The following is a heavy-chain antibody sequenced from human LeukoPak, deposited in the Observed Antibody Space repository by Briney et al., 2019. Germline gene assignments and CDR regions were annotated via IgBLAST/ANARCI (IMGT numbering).Heavy chain of an antibody. V-gene: IGHV1-2*02. J-gene: IGHJ4*02. CDR2: INPNSGGT. D-gene: IGHD3-22*01. Sequence: ASVKASCKASGYTFTGYYMHWVRQAPGQGLEWMGWINPNSGGTNYAQKFQGRVTMTRDTSISTAYMELSRLRSDDTAVYYCARDYDSSGYYPVNWGQGTLVTVSS. CDR1: GYTFTGYY. CDR3: ARDYDSSGYYPVN.